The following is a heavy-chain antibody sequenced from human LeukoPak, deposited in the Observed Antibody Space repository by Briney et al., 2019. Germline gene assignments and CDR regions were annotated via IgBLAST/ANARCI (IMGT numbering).Heavy chain of an antibody. V-gene: IGHV3-48*03. CDR2: ISSSGSTI. CDR3: AREVDFWSGFQGYFEY. Sequence: GGSMRLSCAASGFTFSSYEMNWVRHAPGKGLEWVSYISSSGSTIYYADSVKGRFTISRDNAKNSLYLQMNSLRAEDTAVYYCAREVDFWSGFQGYFEYWGQGTLLTVSS. J-gene: IGHJ4*02. CDR1: GFTFSSYE. D-gene: IGHD3-3*01.